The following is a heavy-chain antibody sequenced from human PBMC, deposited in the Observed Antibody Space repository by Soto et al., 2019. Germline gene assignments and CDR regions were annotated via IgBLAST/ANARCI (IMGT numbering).Heavy chain of an antibody. V-gene: IGHV1-24*01. D-gene: IGHD4-17*01. J-gene: IGHJ5*02. CDR1: GYTLTELS. CDR3: ATLPTTVTTLWFDP. CDR2: FDPEDGET. Sequence: EASVKVSCKVSGYTLTELSMHWVRQAPGKGLEWMGGFDPEDGETIYAQKFQGRVTMTEDTSTDTAYMELSSLRSEDTAVYYCATLPTTVTTLWFDPWGQGTLVTVSS.